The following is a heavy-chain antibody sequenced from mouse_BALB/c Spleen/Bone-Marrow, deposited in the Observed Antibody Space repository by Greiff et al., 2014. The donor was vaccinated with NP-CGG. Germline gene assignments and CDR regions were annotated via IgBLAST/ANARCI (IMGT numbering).Heavy chain of an antibody. J-gene: IGHJ4*01. CDR1: GFSLNSYG. Sequence: QVQLKESGPDLVAPSQILSITCTVSGFSLNSYGVHWVRQPPGKGLEWLGVIWSDGSTTYNSALKSRLSISKDNSKSQLFLKMNSLQTDDTAMYYCARHERGYPYAMDYWGQGTSVTVSS. CDR2: IWSDGST. V-gene: IGHV2-6-2*01. D-gene: IGHD2-2*01. CDR3: ARHERGYPYAMDY.